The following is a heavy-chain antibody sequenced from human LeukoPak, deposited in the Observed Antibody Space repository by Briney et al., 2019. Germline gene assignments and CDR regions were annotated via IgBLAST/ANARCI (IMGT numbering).Heavy chain of an antibody. J-gene: IGHJ4*02. CDR1: GGSISSFS. Sequence: PSETLSLTCTVSGGSISSFSWSWIRQPPGKGLEWIGYIYYSGSTNYNPSLKSRVTISVDTSKNQFSLKLSSVTAADTAVYYCARDSVSWGIDYWGQGTLVTVSS. CDR2: IYYSGST. CDR3: ARDSVSWGIDY. V-gene: IGHV4-59*01. D-gene: IGHD4-11*01.